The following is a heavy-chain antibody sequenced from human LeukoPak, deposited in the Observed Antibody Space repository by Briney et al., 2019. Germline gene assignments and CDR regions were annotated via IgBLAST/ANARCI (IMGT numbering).Heavy chain of an antibody. D-gene: IGHD3-9*01. CDR2: IIPIFGTA. V-gene: IGHV1-69*13. J-gene: IGHJ4*02. CDR1: GGTFSSYA. CDR3: ARAYDILTNFDY. Sequence: GASVKVSCKASGGTFSSYAISWVRQAPGQGLEWMGGIIPIFGTANYAQKFQGRVTITADEPTSTAYMELSSLRSEDTAVYYCARAYDILTNFDYWGQGTLVTVSS.